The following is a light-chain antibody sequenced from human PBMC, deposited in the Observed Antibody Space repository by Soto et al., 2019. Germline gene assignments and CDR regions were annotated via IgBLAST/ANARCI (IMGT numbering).Light chain of an antibody. J-gene: IGKJ5*01. CDR2: GAS. V-gene: IGKV3-11*01. CDR3: QQRSDWPPIT. Sequence: EIVLTQSPGTLSLSPGERATLSCRASQSVSNNYLAWYQQKPGQAPRLLIYGASNRATGIPARFSSSGSGTDFTLTISSLEPEDFAVYYCQQRSDWPPITFGQGTRLEIK. CDR1: QSVSNNY.